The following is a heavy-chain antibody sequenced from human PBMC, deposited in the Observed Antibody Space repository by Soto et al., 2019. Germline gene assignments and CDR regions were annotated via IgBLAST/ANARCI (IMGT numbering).Heavy chain of an antibody. CDR1: GYTFTSYA. D-gene: IGHD3-10*01. CDR2: INAGNGNT. V-gene: IGHV1-3*01. CDR3: ARDHSAILWFGESRGWFDP. J-gene: IGHJ5*02. Sequence: QVQLVQSGAEVKKPGASVKVSCKASGYTFTSYAMHWVRQAPGQRLEWMGWINAGNGNTKYSQKFQGRVTITRDTSASTAYMELSSLRSEDTGVDYWARDHSAILWFGESRGWFDPWGQGTLVTVAS.